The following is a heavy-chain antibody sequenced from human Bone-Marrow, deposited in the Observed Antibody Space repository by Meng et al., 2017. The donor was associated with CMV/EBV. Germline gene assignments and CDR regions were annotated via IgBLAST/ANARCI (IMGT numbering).Heavy chain of an antibody. V-gene: IGHV3-30*02. J-gene: IGHJ6*02. D-gene: IGHD3-3*01. CDR3: AKGERQFCSSFNCHYQYYGMDV. CDR2: NRHDGSNK. Sequence: GESLKISCAASGFSFSDYAMHWVRQAPGKGLEWVTFNRHDGSNKYYAESVKGRFIISRDNSKSTLYLHMNRLRPEDTAVYYCAKGERQFCSSFNCHYQYYGMDVWGQGTTVTVSS. CDR1: GFSFSDYA.